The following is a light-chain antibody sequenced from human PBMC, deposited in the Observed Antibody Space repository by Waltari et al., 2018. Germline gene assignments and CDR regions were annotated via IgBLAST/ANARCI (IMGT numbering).Light chain of an antibody. CDR3: QHYVSLPAT. J-gene: IGKJ1*01. V-gene: IGKV3-20*01. CDR2: HAS. CDR1: QSISKY. Sequence: EIVLTQSPDTLSFSPGESATLSCRASQSISKYLAWYQQKPGQAPRLLIYHASSRSTGIPDRFSGSGFGTDFSLTISRLEPEDFVVYYCQHYVSLPATFGQGTKLEIK.